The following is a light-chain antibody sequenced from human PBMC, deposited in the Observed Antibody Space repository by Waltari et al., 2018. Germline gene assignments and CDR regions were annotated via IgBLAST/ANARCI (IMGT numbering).Light chain of an antibody. CDR3: QQYNNWPPMT. CDR1: QSVSSN. CDR2: DAS. J-gene: IGKJ1*01. V-gene: IGKV3-15*01. Sequence: EVVMKQSAATLSVSPGERATLSCMTSQSVSSNLAWYQQKPGQAPRLLISDASTRATGIPARFSGSGSGTEFTLTISSLQSEDFAVYYCQQYNNWPPMTFGQGTKVEIK.